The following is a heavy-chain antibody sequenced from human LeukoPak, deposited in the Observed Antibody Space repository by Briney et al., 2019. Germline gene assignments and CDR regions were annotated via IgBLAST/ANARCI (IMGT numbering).Heavy chain of an antibody. CDR3: AKDLGWFGELCHFDY. CDR2: ISSTGAST. V-gene: IGHV3-23*01. CDR1: GFTFSSYA. D-gene: IGHD3-10*01. J-gene: IGHJ4*02. Sequence: PGRSLRLSCAASGFTFSSYAMSWVRQTPGKGLEWVSSISSTGASTYYADSVKGRFTISRDNSKNTLYLQMNSLRAEDTAAYYCAKDLGWFGELCHFDYWGQGTLVTVSS.